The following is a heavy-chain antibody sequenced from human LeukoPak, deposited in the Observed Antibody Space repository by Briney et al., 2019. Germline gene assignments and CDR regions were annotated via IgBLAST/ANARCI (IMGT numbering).Heavy chain of an antibody. J-gene: IGHJ4*02. Sequence: SETLSLTCTVSGDSIGNGGYYWSWIRQPPGKGLEWIGEINHSGSTNYNPPLKSRVTISVDTSKNQFSLKLSSVTAADTAVYYCARSRLVYCSSTSCSYFDYWGQGTLVTVSS. CDR1: GDSIGNGGYY. CDR2: INHSGST. D-gene: IGHD2-2*01. V-gene: IGHV4-34*01. CDR3: ARSRLVYCSSTSCSYFDY.